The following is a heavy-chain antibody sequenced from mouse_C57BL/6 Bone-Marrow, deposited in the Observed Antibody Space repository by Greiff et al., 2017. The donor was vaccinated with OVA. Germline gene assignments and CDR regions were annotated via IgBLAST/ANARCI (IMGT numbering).Heavy chain of an antibody. CDR3: ARRQLSWFAY. D-gene: IGHD4-1*02. Sequence: EVQRVESGGGLVKPGGSLKLSCAASGFTFSSYTMSWVRQTPEKRLEWVATISGGGGNTYYPDSVKGRFTISRDNAKNTLYLQMSSLRSEDTALYYCARRQLSWFAYWGQGTLVTVSA. CDR2: ISGGGGNT. CDR1: GFTFSSYT. V-gene: IGHV5-9*01. J-gene: IGHJ3*01.